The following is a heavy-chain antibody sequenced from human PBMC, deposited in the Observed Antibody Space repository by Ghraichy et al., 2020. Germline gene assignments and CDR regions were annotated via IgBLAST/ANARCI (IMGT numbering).Heavy chain of an antibody. CDR3: AGVFRGDSFGRKGMDV. Sequence: SETLSLTCTVSGGSISTRDYYWTWIRQPPGKGLEWVNHIYYSGNNHFYFGSSLKSRITMSISTSNNQFSLDLTSMAVADTAVYYCAGVFRGDSFGRKGMDVWGRATTATV. CDR2: IYYSGNN. J-gene: IGHJ6*02. CDR1: GGSISTRDYY. V-gene: IGHV4-31*03. D-gene: IGHD2-21*01.